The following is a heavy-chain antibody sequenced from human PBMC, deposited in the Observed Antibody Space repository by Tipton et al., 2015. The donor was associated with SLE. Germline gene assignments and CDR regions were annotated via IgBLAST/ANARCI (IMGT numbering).Heavy chain of an antibody. D-gene: IGHD2-21*01. CDR1: GDSITTRY. J-gene: IGHJ4*02. CDR2: IFFSGSS. Sequence: TLSLTCTVSGDSITTRYWNWVRQPPGKGLEWIGYIFFSGSSNYNPSLKSRVTISGDTSKNQFSLRLSSVTAADTAVYYCASSVVIPFFDYWGQGKLVTVSS. V-gene: IGHV4-59*11. CDR3: ASSVVIPFFDY.